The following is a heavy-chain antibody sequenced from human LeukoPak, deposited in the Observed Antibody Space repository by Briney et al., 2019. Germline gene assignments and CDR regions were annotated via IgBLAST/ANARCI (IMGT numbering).Heavy chain of an antibody. D-gene: IGHD1-26*01. CDR2: MNPNSGNT. CDR1: GYTFTSYD. V-gene: IGHV1-8*01. J-gene: IGHJ3*02. Sequence: ASVKVSCKASGYTFTSYDINWVRQATGQGLEWMGWMNPNSGNTGYAQKFQGRVTMTRNTSISTAYMELSSLRAEDTAVYYCARDREQVYSGSYDDLHDAFDIWGQGTMVTVSS. CDR3: ARDREQVYSGSYDDLHDAFDI.